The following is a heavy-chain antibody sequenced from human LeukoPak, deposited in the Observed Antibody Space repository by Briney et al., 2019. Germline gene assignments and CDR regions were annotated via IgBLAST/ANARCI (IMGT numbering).Heavy chain of an antibody. Sequence: PGGSLRLSCAASGFTFSTYWVSWVRQAPGKGLEWVANIHQDGNEKYYVDSVKGRFTISRDNAKNSLYLRMNSLRAEDTAVYYCARGDKFSGDYWGQGTLVTVSS. D-gene: IGHD2-15*01. CDR2: IHQDGNEK. CDR1: GFTFSTYW. J-gene: IGHJ4*02. V-gene: IGHV3-7*04. CDR3: ARGDKFSGDY.